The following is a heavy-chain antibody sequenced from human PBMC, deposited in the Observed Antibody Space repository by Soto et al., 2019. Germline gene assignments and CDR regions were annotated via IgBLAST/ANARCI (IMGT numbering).Heavy chain of an antibody. V-gene: IGHV3-21*01. CDR1: GFTFSSYS. CDR3: ARGFSEAAARTCDY. D-gene: IGHD6-13*01. Sequence: GESLKISCAASGFTFSSYSMNWVRQAPGKGLEWVSSISSSSSYIYYADSVKGRFTISRDNAKNSLYLQMNSLRAEDTAVYYCARGFSEAAARTCDYWGQGTLVTVSS. CDR2: ISSSSSYI. J-gene: IGHJ4*02.